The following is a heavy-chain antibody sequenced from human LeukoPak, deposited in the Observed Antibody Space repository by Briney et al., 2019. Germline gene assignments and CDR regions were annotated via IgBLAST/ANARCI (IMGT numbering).Heavy chain of an antibody. CDR1: GFTFSGYG. CDR2: IQNDGSKK. Sequence: GGSLRLSCEVSGFTFSGYGIHWVRQAPGKGLEWVAFIQNDGSKKYYADSVKGRFIISRDNSKNTLYLQMNSLRVEDTALYYCAKLPLAYCGGDCSAYWGQGTLVTVSS. J-gene: IGHJ4*02. V-gene: IGHV3-30*02. D-gene: IGHD2-21*01. CDR3: AKLPLAYCGGDCSAY.